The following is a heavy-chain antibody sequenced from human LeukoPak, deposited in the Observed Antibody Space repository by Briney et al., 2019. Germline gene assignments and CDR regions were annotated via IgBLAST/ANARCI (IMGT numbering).Heavy chain of an antibody. CDR2: INSDGSTT. V-gene: IGHV3-74*01. CDR1: GFTFSSYG. CDR3: VRVDRGY. Sequence: SGGSLRLSCAASGFTFSSYGMHWVRQGPGKGLVWVSRINSDGSTTNYADSVKGRFTISRDNAKNTLYLQMNNLRAEDTAVYYCVRVDRGYWGQGTLVTVSS. J-gene: IGHJ4*02. D-gene: IGHD2-2*03.